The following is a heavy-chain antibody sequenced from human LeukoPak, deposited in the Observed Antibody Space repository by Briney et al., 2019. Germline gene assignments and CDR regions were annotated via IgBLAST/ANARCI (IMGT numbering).Heavy chain of an antibody. V-gene: IGHV1-3*01. J-gene: IGHJ6*02. D-gene: IGHD3-3*01. CDR2: INAGNGNT. Sequence: ASVKVSCKASGYTFTSYAMHWVRQAPGQRLEWMGWINAGNGNTKYSQKFQGRVTITRDTSASTAYMELSSLRSEDTAVYYCARDHWGYDFWSGYYTRGYYYYGMDVWGQGTTVTVSS. CDR1: GYTFTSYA. CDR3: ARDHWGYDFWSGYYTRGYYYYGMDV.